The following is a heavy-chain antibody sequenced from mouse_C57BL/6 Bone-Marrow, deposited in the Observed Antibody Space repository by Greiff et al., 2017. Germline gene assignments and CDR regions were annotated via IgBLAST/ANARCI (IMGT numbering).Heavy chain of an antibody. J-gene: IGHJ4*01. D-gene: IGHD1-1*01. CDR1: GYTFTSYG. CDR3: ARGYYGSPYAMDY. Sequence: VQLQQSGAELARPGASVKLSCKASGYTFTSYGISWVKQRPGQGLEWIGEIYPRSGNTYYNEKFKGKATLTADKSSSTAYMELRSLTSEDSAVYFCARGYYGSPYAMDYWGQGTSVTVSS. CDR2: IYPRSGNT. V-gene: IGHV1-81*01.